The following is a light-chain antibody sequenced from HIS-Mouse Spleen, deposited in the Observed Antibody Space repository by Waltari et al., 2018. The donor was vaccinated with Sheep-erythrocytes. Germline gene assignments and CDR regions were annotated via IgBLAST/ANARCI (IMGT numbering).Light chain of an antibody. CDR3: SSYTSSSTWV. CDR2: DVR. J-gene: IGLJ3*02. CDR1: SSDVGGYNY. Sequence: QSALTQPASVSGSPGQSITIPCTGTSSDVGGYNYVSWYQQHPGKAPKPMIYDVRNRPSGVSNRFSGSKSGNTASLTISGLQAEDEADYYCSSYTSSSTWVFGGGTKLTVL. V-gene: IGLV2-14*03.